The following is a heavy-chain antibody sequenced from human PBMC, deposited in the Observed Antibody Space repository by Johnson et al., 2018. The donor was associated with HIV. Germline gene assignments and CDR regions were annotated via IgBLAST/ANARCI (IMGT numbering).Heavy chain of an antibody. CDR1: GFTFSSYA. V-gene: IGHV3-66*01. CDR3: ARWGPIAVEATGAFDI. J-gene: IGHJ3*02. CDR2: IYSGGST. D-gene: IGHD6-19*01. Sequence: VQLVESGGGLVQPGGSLRLSCAASGFTFSSYAMHWVRQAPGKGLEWVSVIYSGGSTYYADSVKGRFTISRDNAKNSLYMQMNSLRAEDTAVYCCARWGPIAVEATGAFDIWGQGTMVTVSS.